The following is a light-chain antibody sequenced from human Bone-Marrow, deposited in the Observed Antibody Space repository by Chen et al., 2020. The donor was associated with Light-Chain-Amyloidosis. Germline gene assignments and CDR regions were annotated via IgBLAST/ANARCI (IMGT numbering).Light chain of an antibody. CDR1: NIGSTS. CDR3: QVWDRSSDRPV. V-gene: IGLV3-21*02. J-gene: IGLJ3*02. CDR2: DDR. Sequence: SYVLTQPSSVSVAPGQTATIACGGNNIGSTSVHWYQQTPGQAPLLVVYDDRDRPTGIPERLSGANSGNPATLTISRGEAGDEADYSCQVWDRSSDRPVFGGGTKLTVL.